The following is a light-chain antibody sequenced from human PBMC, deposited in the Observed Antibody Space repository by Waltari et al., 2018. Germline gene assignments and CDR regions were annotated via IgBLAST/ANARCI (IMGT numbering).Light chain of an antibody. V-gene: IGLV2-14*03. CDR1: SSDVGSYNY. CDR2: DVT. J-gene: IGLJ3*02. Sequence: QSALTQPASVSGSPGHSITIPCTGTSSDVGSYNYVSWYQQHPGKAPKLMIYDVTNRPSGVSDRFSGSKSGNTASLTISGLQAEDEAHYYCSSYTITDTPVFGGGTKVTVL. CDR3: SSYTITDTPV.